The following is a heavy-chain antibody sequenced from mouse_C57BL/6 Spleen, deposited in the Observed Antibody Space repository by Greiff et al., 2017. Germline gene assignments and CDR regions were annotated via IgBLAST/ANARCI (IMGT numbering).Heavy chain of an antibody. CDR2: IDPSDSET. J-gene: IGHJ1*03. D-gene: IGHD2-4*01. CDR3: ARRERKDYYWYFDV. Sequence: QVQLQQPGAELVRPGSSVKLSCKASGYTFTSYWMHWVKQRPIQSLEWIGNIDPSDSETHYNQKFKDKATLTVDKSSSTAYMQLSSLTSEDSAVYYCARRERKDYYWYFDVWGTGTTVTVSS. CDR1: GYTFTSYW. V-gene: IGHV1-52*01.